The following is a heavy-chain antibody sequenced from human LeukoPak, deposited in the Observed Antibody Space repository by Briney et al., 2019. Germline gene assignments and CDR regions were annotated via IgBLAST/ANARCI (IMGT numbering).Heavy chain of an antibody. CDR3: AKDIGYSSSWRFDY. CDR1: GFTFDDYA. Sequence: PGRSLRLSCAASGFTFDDYAMHWVRQAPGKGLEWVSGISWNSGSIGYADPVKGRFTISRDNAKNSLYLQMNSLRAEDTALYYCAKDIGYSSSWRFDYWGQGTLVTVSS. CDR2: ISWNSGSI. V-gene: IGHV3-9*01. J-gene: IGHJ4*02. D-gene: IGHD6-13*01.